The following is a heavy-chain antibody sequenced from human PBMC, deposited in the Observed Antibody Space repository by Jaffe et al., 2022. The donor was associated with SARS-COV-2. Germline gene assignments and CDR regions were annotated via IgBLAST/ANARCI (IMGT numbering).Heavy chain of an antibody. CDR3: ARLGVWRYCSGGSCKGAFDI. J-gene: IGHJ3*02. V-gene: IGHV4-39*01. CDR2: IYYSGST. Sequence: QLQLQESGPGLVKPSETLSLTCTVSGGSISSSSYYWGWIRQPPGKGLEWIGSIYYSGSTYYNPSLKSRVTISVDTSKNQFSLKLSSVTAADTAVYYCARLGVWRYCSGGSCKGAFDIWGQGTMVTVSS. CDR1: GGSISSSSYY. D-gene: IGHD2-15*01.